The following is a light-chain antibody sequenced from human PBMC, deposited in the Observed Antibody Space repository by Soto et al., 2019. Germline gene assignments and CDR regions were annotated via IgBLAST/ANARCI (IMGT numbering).Light chain of an antibody. V-gene: IGKV3-11*01. CDR1: QYVSSF. CDR3: QQRYNWPIT. Sequence: EIVLTQSPATLSLSPGERGTLSCRASQYVSSFLAWYQQKAGQAPRLLIYDASHRATGIPARFSGSGSGTDFTLTISSLEPEDFSVYYCQQRYNWPITFGQGTRLEIK. J-gene: IGKJ5*01. CDR2: DAS.